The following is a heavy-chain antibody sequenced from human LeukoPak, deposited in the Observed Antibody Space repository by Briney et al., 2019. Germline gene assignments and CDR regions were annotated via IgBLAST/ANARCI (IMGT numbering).Heavy chain of an antibody. Sequence: SETLSLTCTVSVGSISSYYWSWIRQPPGKGLEWIGYIYYSGSTNYNPSLRSRVTISVDTSKNQFSLKLSSVTAADTAVYYCARDYYGSGSYTYWGQGTLVTVSS. CDR1: VGSISSYY. V-gene: IGHV4-59*01. D-gene: IGHD3-10*01. J-gene: IGHJ4*02. CDR2: IYYSGST. CDR3: ARDYYGSGSYTY.